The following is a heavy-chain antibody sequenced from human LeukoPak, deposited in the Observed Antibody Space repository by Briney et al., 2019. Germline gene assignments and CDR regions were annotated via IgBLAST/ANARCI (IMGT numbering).Heavy chain of an antibody. V-gene: IGHV2-70*04. D-gene: IGHD3-22*01. Sequence: ESGPTLVNPTQTLTLTCTFSGFSLTTSGMRVSWIRQPPGKALEWLARIDWDDDKFYSTSLKTRLTISKDPSKNQVVLTMTNMDPVDTATYYCARAYYYDSSGYRGFDYWGQGTLVTVSS. CDR2: IDWDDDK. CDR3: ARAYYYDSSGYRGFDY. CDR1: GFSLTTSGMR. J-gene: IGHJ4*02.